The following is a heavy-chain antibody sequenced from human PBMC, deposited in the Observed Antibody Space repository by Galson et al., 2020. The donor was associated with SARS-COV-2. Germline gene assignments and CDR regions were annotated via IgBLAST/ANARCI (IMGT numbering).Heavy chain of an antibody. Sequence: SETLSLTCAVYGGSFSGYYWSWIRQPPGKGLEWIGEINHSGSTNYNPSLKSRVTISVDTSKNQFSLKLSSVTAADTAVYYCARGRYSSSWYGEKFWFDPWGQGTLVTVSS. CDR3: ARGRYSSSWYGEKFWFDP. D-gene: IGHD6-13*01. CDR1: GGSFSGYY. V-gene: IGHV4-34*01. J-gene: IGHJ5*02. CDR2: INHSGST.